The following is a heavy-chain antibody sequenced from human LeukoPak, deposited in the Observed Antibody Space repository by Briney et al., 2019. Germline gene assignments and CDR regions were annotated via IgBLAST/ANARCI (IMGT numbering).Heavy chain of an antibody. J-gene: IGHJ5*02. CDR2: INHSGST. V-gene: IGHV4-34*01. Sequence: KTSETLSLTCAVYGGSFSGYYWSWIRQPPGKGLEWIGEINHSGSTNYNPSLKSRVTISVDTSKNQFSLKLSSVTAADTAVYYCARKATFRHMVRGASGLDWFDPWGQGTLVTVSS. D-gene: IGHD3-10*01. CDR1: GGSFSGYY. CDR3: ARKATFRHMVRGASGLDWFDP.